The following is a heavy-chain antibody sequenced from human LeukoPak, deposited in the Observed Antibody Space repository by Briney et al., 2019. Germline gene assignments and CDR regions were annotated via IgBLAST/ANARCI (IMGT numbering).Heavy chain of an antibody. D-gene: IGHD5-12*01. V-gene: IGHV3-21*01. Sequence: GGSLRLSCAASGFTFSSYSMNWVRQAPGKGLEWVSSISSSSSYIYYADSVKGRFTISRDNAKNTLYLQMNSLRAEDTAVYYCARDGRGYSGYVNYFDYWGQGTLVTVSS. CDR1: GFTFSSYS. CDR3: ARDGRGYSGYVNYFDY. J-gene: IGHJ4*02. CDR2: ISSSSSYI.